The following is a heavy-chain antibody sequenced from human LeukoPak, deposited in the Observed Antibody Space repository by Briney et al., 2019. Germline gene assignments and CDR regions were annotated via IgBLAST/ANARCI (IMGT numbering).Heavy chain of an antibody. CDR1: GFTFDDYG. D-gene: IGHD4-17*01. V-gene: IGHV4-59*10. Sequence: GSLRLSCAASGFTFDDYGMSWVRQAPGKGLEWTGRIYTSGSTNYNPSLKSRVTMSVDTSKNQFSLKLNSVTAADTAVYYCAGPSSVRLNYWGQGTLVTVSS. J-gene: IGHJ4*02. CDR2: IYTSGST. CDR3: AGPSSVRLNY.